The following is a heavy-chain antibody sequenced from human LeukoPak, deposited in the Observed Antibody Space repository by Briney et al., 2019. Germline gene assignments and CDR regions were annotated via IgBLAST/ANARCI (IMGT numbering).Heavy chain of an antibody. J-gene: IGHJ6*03. CDR1: GGSISSYY. D-gene: IGHD6-6*01. CDR3: ARGPRNGSSSRYYYYYMDV. Sequence: SETLSLTCTVSGGSISSYYWSWIRQPAGKGLEWIGRIYTSGSTNYNPSLKSRVTMSVDTSKNQFSLKPSSVTAADTAVYYCARGPRNGSSSRYYYYYMDVWGKGTTVTVSS. V-gene: IGHV4-4*07. CDR2: IYTSGST.